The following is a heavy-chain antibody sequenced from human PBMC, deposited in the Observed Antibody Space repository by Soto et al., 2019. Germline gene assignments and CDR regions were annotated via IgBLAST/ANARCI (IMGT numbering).Heavy chain of an antibody. CDR1: GFTFSSYS. D-gene: IGHD3-22*01. J-gene: IGHJ6*02. V-gene: IGHV3-21*01. Sequence: PGGSLRLSCAASGFTFSSYSMNWVRQAPGKGLEWVSSISSSSSYIYYADSVKGRFTISRDNAKNSLYLQMNSLRAEDTAVYYCARGRLFHPDNYYYYYGMDVCGQGNTVTLSS. CDR2: ISSSSSYI. CDR3: ARGRLFHPDNYYYYYGMDV.